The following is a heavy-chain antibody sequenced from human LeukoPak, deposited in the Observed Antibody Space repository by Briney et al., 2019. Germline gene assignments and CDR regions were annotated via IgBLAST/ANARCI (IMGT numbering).Heavy chain of an antibody. V-gene: IGHV1-18*01. Sequence: ASVKDSCKASGYTFISYGISWVRQAPGQGLEWMGWISAYNGNTNYAQKLQGRVTMTTDTSTSTAYMELRSLRSDDTAVYYCARGPLWHDSSGYYHKGDYWGQGTLVTVSS. CDR3: ARGPLWHDSSGYYHKGDY. CDR2: ISAYNGNT. D-gene: IGHD3-22*01. CDR1: GYTFISYG. J-gene: IGHJ4*02.